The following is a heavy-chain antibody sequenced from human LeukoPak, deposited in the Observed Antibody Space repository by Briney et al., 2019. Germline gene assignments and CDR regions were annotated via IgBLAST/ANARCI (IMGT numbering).Heavy chain of an antibody. V-gene: IGHV4-59*01. CDR3: ARDRWFGELQPSYGMDV. Sequence: SETLSLTCTVSGGSISSYYWSWIRQPPGKGLEWIGYIYYSGSTNYNPSLKSRVTISVDTSKNQFSLKLSSVTAADTAVYYCARDRWFGELQPSYGMDVWGEGTTVTVSS. CDR1: GGSISSYY. D-gene: IGHD3-10*01. CDR2: IYYSGST. J-gene: IGHJ6*04.